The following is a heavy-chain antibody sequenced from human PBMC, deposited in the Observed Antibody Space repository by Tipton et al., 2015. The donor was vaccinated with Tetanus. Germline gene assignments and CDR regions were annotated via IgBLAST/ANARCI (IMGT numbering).Heavy chain of an antibody. Sequence: SLRLSCAASGFTFSGYWMSWVRQAPGKGLEWVANIKQDGSETYHVDSVKGRFTISRDNAKNSLYLQMDSLRAEDTAVYYCVKGYCTGGICYTDYWGQGALVIVSS. CDR2: IKQDGSET. CDR1: GFTFSGYW. V-gene: IGHV3-7*03. CDR3: VKGYCTGGICYTDY. J-gene: IGHJ4*02. D-gene: IGHD2-8*02.